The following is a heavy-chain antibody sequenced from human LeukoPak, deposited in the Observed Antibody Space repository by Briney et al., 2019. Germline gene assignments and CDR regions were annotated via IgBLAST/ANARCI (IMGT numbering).Heavy chain of an antibody. CDR2: IYPGDSDT. Sequence: GESLKISCKGSGYSFTSYWIGWVRQVPGKGLEWMGIIYPGDSDTRYSPSFQGQVTISADKSISTAYLQWSSLKASDTAMYYCARQSVGVVVPAAAFDIWGQGTMVTVSS. V-gene: IGHV5-51*01. D-gene: IGHD2-2*01. CDR3: ARQSVGVVVPAAAFDI. J-gene: IGHJ3*02. CDR1: GYSFTSYW.